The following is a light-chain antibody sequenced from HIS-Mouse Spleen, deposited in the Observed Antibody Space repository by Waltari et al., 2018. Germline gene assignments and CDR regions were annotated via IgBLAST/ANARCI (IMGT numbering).Light chain of an antibody. J-gene: IGLJ3*02. V-gene: IGLV2-11*01. CDR2: DVS. Sequence: QSALTQPRSVSGSPGQSVTISCTGTSSDVGGYNYVVWYQQHPGQAPQLLIYDVSKRPSGVPDRFSGSKSGNTASLTISGLQAEDEADYYCCSYAGSYTWVFGGGTKLTVL. CDR3: CSYAGSYTWV. CDR1: SSDVGGYNY.